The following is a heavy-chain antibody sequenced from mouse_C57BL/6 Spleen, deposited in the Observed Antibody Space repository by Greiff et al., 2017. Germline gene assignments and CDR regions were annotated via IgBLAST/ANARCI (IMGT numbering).Heavy chain of an antibody. Sequence: VQLVEPGAELVKPGASVKISCKASGYAFSSYWMNWVKQRPGKGLEWIGQIYPGDGDTNYNGKFKGKATLTADKSSSTAYMQLSSLTSEDSAVDVCARTNYDYDLAYWGQGTLVTVSA. J-gene: IGHJ3*01. CDR2: IYPGDGDT. V-gene: IGHV1-80*01. CDR3: ARTNYDYDLAY. D-gene: IGHD2-4*01. CDR1: GYAFSSYW.